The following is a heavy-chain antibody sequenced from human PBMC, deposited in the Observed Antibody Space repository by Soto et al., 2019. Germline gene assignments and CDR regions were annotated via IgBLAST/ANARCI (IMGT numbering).Heavy chain of an antibody. CDR2: IKGVNGDT. V-gene: IGHV1-3*01. J-gene: IGHJ4*02. CDR1: GYTLASYV. CDR3: ARGPYCSAGTCYPKI. D-gene: IGHD2-15*01. Sequence: QVQLVQSEAEVKKPGASVKVSCQASGYTLASYVIHWMRQAPGQRLEWMGWIKGVNGDTKYSQKFQDRVTISMDTSANTAFMDLSGLRSEDTAIYYCARGPYCSAGTCYPKIWGQGTLVTVSS.